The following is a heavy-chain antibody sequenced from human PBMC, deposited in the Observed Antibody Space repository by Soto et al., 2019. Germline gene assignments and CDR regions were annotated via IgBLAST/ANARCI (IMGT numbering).Heavy chain of an antibody. CDR2: INPNSGGT. CDR1: GYTFTGYY. D-gene: IGHD3-10*01. J-gene: IGHJ4*02. V-gene: IGHV1-2*02. CDR3: ARPPGRGHGSGSYGY. Sequence: QVQLVQSGAEVKKPGASVKVSCKASGYTFTGYYMHWVRQAPGQGLEWMGWINPNSGGTNYAQKFQGRVTMTRDTSISTAYMELSRLRSDDTAVYYCARPPGRGHGSGSYGYWGQGTLVTVSS.